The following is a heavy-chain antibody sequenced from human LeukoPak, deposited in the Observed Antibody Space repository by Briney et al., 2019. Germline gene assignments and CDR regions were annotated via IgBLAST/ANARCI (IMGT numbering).Heavy chain of an antibody. CDR3: ARVGLYSSGWPDY. CDR2: INPNSGGT. V-gene: IGHV1-2*02. D-gene: IGHD6-19*01. Sequence: ASVKVSCTASGYTFTGYYMHWVRQAPGQGLEWMGWINPNSGGTNYAQKFQGRVTMTRDTSISTAYMELSRLRSDDTAVYYCARVGLYSSGWPDYWGQGTLVTVSS. CDR1: GYTFTGYY. J-gene: IGHJ4*02.